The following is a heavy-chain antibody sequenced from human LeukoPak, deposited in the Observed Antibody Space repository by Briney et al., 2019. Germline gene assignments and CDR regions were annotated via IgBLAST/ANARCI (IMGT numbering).Heavy chain of an antibody. CDR3: AKGSSGYLADL. CDR1: GFIFNNYG. Sequence: GGSLRLSCAASGFIFNNYGLIWVRQAPGKGLGWVSAISNDGGGTQYADFVEGRFTISRDNSKYTLFLQMSSLRAEDTALYYCAKGSSGYLADLWGQGTLVTVSS. V-gene: IGHV3-23*01. CDR2: ISNDGGGT. J-gene: IGHJ5*02. D-gene: IGHD3-22*01.